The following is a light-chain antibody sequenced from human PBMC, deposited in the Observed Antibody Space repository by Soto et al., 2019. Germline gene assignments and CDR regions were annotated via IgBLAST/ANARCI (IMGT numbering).Light chain of an antibody. Sequence: ETVLTQSPGTLSLSPGETATLSCRASQRVSANYLAWYQHKPGQAPRLLIYDASTRATGTPDRFSGSGSGTDFTLTIRRLEPEYFALYYCQQDGDSRQVTFGGGTKVEIK. CDR3: QQDGDSRQVT. J-gene: IGKJ4*01. CDR1: QRVSANY. CDR2: DAS. V-gene: IGKV3-20*01.